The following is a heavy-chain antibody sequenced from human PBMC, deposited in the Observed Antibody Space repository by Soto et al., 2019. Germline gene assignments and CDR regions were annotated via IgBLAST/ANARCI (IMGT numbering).Heavy chain of an antibody. CDR1: GVSLRGYA. CDR3: ARAYQLPYYFDD. Sequence: GILWVPWVVAGVSLRGYAVHWVRQTPGKGLEWVTVISDDGSKTYYADSVKGRFSVSRDDSTNMVFLQMSSLRSEDTAVYQCARAYQLPYYFDDWGPGTPVTVSS. D-gene: IGHD2-21*01. V-gene: IGHV3-30*14. J-gene: IGHJ4*02. CDR2: ISDDGSKT.